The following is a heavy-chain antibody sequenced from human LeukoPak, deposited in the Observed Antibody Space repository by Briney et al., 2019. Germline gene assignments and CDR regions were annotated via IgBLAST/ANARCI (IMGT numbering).Heavy chain of an antibody. Sequence: SETLSLTCTVSGGSISSHYWSWIRQPPGKGLEWIGYIYYSGSTNYNPSLKSRVTISVDTSKNQFSLKLSSVTAADTAVYYCATTTVVAHYWGQGTLVTVSS. CDR3: ATTTVVAHY. CDR1: GGSISSHY. CDR2: IYYSGST. V-gene: IGHV4-59*11. J-gene: IGHJ4*02. D-gene: IGHD4-23*01.